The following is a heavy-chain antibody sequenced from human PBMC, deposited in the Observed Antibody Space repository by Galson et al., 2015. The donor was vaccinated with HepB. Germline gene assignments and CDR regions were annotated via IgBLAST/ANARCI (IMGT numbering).Heavy chain of an antibody. Sequence: SLRLSCAASGFIFSRHGMHWVRQAPGKGLEWVALIWSDGIKQLYGASVKGRFTISRDNSKNTLYLQMNNLRADDTAVYYCAREAAIAAPAAFDNWGQGALVTVSS. CDR2: IWSDGIKQ. J-gene: IGHJ4*02. V-gene: IGHV3-33*01. CDR3: AREAAIAAPAAFDN. CDR1: GFIFSRHG. D-gene: IGHD6-13*01.